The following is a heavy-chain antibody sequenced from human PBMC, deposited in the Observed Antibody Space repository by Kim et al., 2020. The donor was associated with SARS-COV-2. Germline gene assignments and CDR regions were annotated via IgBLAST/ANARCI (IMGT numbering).Heavy chain of an antibody. J-gene: IGHJ4*02. CDR3: ARLPGNNYFDY. V-gene: IGHV3-53*01. Sequence: YYAHSVKGRSIIARDNSKNTLYLLLNSLRAEDTAVYYCARLPGNNYFDYWGQGTLVTVSS. D-gene: IGHD1-1*01.